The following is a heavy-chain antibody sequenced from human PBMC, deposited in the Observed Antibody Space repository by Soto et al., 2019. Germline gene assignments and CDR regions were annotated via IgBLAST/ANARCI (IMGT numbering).Heavy chain of an antibody. D-gene: IGHD6-6*01. V-gene: IGHV1-69*13. Sequence: SVKVSCKASGGTFSSYAISWVRQAPGQGLEWMGGIIPIFGTANYAQKFQGRVTITADESTSTAYMELSSLRSEDTAVYYCARGYSSSSPDYYYYYGMDVWGQGTTVTVSS. CDR2: IIPIFGTA. J-gene: IGHJ6*02. CDR3: ARGYSSSSPDYYYYYGMDV. CDR1: GGTFSSYA.